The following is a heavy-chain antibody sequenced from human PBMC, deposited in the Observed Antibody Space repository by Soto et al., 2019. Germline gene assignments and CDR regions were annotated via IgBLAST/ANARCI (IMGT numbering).Heavy chain of an antibody. J-gene: IGHJ6*02. D-gene: IGHD3-9*01. CDR2: IYTSGST. Sequence: QVQLQESGPGLVKPSETLSLTCTVSGGSISSYYWSWIRQPAGKGLEWIGRIYTSGSTNYNPSLKSRVTMSVDTSKNQLSLKLSSVTAADTAVYYCAREPSNYDILTGYSYYYYGMDVWGQGTTVTVSS. CDR1: GGSISSYY. CDR3: AREPSNYDILTGYSYYYYGMDV. V-gene: IGHV4-4*07.